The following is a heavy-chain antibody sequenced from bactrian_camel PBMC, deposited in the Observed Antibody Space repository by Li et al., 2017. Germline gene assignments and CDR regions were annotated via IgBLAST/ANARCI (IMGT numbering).Heavy chain of an antibody. CDR2: YLRDGRP. D-gene: IGHD2*01. V-gene: IGHV3S53*01. CDR1: GYTGSRIS. Sequence: HVQLVESGGGSVQAGGSLRLAYAASGYTGSRISMGWFRQAPGKEREVVATYLRDGRPTYADSVKGRFTISEDNARNTLVLQMNSLKPEDTATYYCAAGLKWCRQGYPTADFRYLGQGTQVTVS. J-gene: IGHJ6*01. CDR3: AAGLKWCRQGYPTADFRY.